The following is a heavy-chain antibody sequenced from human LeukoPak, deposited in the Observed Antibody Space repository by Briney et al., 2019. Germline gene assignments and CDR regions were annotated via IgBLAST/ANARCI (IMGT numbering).Heavy chain of an antibody. Sequence: SGTLSLTCAVSGGSITSSNWWSWVRQPPGKGLEWIGEIYYTGNTNYNPSLKSRVTISVDTSKNQFSLKLSSVTAADTAVYYCARLLPYQPIDYWGQGTLVTVSS. J-gene: IGHJ4*02. CDR3: ARLLPYQPIDY. V-gene: IGHV4-4*02. CDR1: GGSITSSNW. D-gene: IGHD2-2*01. CDR2: IYYTGNT.